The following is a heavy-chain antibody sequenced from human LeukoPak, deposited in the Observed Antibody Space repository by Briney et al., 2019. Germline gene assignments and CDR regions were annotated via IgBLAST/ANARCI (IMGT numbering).Heavy chain of an antibody. V-gene: IGHV5-51*01. CDR2: IYPGDSDI. J-gene: IGHJ4*02. D-gene: IGHD3-10*02. CDR3: ARLKTGNYVYY. Sequence: GESLKISCQGSGYIFTNFGIAWVRQMPGKGLEWMGTIYPGDSDIRYSPPFQGQVIISADKSISTAYLQWSSLKASDTAIYFCARLKTGNYVYYWGQGTLVTVAS. CDR1: GYIFTNFG.